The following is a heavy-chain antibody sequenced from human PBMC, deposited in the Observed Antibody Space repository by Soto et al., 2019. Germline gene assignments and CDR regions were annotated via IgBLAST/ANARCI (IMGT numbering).Heavy chain of an antibody. CDR3: ARVGTGAAWYQWFGP. Sequence: ASVKVSCKASGYSFTSYDINWVRQATGQGLEWMGWMNPNSGNTGYAQKFQGRVTMTRNTSISTAYMELSSLRSEDTAVYYCARVGTGAAWYQWFGPWGQGTLVTVSS. CDR1: GYSFTSYD. D-gene: IGHD6-13*01. V-gene: IGHV1-8*01. J-gene: IGHJ5*02. CDR2: MNPNSGNT.